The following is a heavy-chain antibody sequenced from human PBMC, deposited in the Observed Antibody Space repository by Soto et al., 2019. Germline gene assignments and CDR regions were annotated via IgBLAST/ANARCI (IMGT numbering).Heavy chain of an antibody. CDR3: ARESLDYGDYNY. V-gene: IGHV3-33*01. D-gene: IGHD4-17*01. J-gene: IGHJ4*02. CDR1: GFTFSSYG. Sequence: GGSLRLSCAASGFTFSSYGMHWVRQAPGKGLEWVAVIWYDGSNKYYADSVKGRFTISRDNSKNTLYLQMNSLRAEDTAVYYCARESLDYGDYNYWGQGTLVTVSS. CDR2: IWYDGSNK.